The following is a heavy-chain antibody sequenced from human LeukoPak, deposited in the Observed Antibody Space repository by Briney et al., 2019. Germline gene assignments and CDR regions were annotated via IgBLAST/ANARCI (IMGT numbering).Heavy chain of an antibody. J-gene: IGHJ6*03. CDR3: ARVLKTGTTIGYYYYMDV. V-gene: IGHV5-51*01. CDR2: IYPGDSDT. CDR1: GYSFTSYW. Sequence: GESLKISCKGSGYSFTSYWIGWVRQMPGKGLEWMGIIYPGDSDTRYSPSFQGQVTISADKSISTAYLQWSSLKASDTAMYYCARVLKTGTTIGYYYYMDVWGKGTTVTVSS. D-gene: IGHD1-1*01.